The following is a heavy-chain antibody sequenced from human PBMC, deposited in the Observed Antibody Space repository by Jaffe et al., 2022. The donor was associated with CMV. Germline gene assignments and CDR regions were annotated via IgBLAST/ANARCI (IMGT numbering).Heavy chain of an antibody. D-gene: IGHD3-22*01. CDR3: ARASRGYYYDSSGYYYHTKTQYYYYYYGMDV. J-gene: IGHJ6*02. CDR2: IYSGGST. Sequence: EVQLVESGGGLIQPGGSLRLSCAASGFTVSSNYMSWVRQAPGKGLEWVSVIYSGGSTYYADSVKGRFTISRDNSKNTLYLQMNSLRAEDTAVYYCARASRGYYYDSSGYYYHTKTQYYYYYYGMDVWGQGTTVTVSS. V-gene: IGHV3-53*01. CDR1: GFTVSSNY.